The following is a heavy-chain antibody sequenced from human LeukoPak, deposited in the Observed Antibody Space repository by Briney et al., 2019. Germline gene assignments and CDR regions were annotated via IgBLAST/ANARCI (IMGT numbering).Heavy chain of an antibody. CDR3: AKDSAAIVVVVAATPVGINFDY. V-gene: IGHV3-23*01. CDR2: ISGSGGST. Sequence: PGGSLRLSCAASGFTFSSYGMHWVRQAPGKGLEWVSAISGSGGSTYYADSVKGRFTISRDNSKNTLYLQMNSLRAEDTAVYYCAKDSAAIVVVVAATPVGINFDYWGQGTLVTVSS. CDR1: GFTFSSYG. J-gene: IGHJ4*02. D-gene: IGHD2-15*01.